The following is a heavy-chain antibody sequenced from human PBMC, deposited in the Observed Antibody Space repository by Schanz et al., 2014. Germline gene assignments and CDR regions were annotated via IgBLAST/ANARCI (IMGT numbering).Heavy chain of an antibody. D-gene: IGHD6-19*01. J-gene: IGHJ2*01. CDR2: INPNSGDT. CDR1: GYTTFTDYY. Sequence: QVQLVQSGGEMKKPGASVKVSCKASGYTTFTDYYIHWVRQAPGQGLEWMGWINPNSGDTNYAQKFQGWVTMTRDTSISTAYMEVSRPKSDDTAVYYCARLSVAGRPHVNYWYFDLWGRGTLVTVSS. V-gene: IGHV1-2*04. CDR3: ARLSVAGRPHVNYWYFDL.